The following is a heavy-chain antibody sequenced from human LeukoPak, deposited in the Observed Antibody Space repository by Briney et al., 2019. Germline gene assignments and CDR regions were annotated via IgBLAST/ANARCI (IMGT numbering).Heavy chain of an antibody. J-gene: IGHJ4*02. CDR2: IHPNIGGT. D-gene: IGHD3-22*01. CDR3: ASISHYDSSGYYYPAY. Sequence: WASVKVSCKASGYTFTGYYMHWLRQAPGQALAWMGWIHPNIGGTNYAQKFQGRVTTTRDTSISTAYMELSRLRSDDTAVYYCASISHYDSSGYYYPAYWGQGTLVTVSS. CDR1: GYTFTGYY. V-gene: IGHV1-2*02.